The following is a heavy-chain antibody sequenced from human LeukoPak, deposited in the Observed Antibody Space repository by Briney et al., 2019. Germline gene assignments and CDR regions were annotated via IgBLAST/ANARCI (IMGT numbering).Heavy chain of an antibody. CDR1: GYSFTTYW. D-gene: IGHD6-13*01. J-gene: IGHJ4*02. CDR2: IDPSDSYT. Sequence: GESLKISCKGSGYSFTTYWISWVRQMPGKGLEWMGRIDPSDSYTNYSPSFQGHVTISTDKSFSTAYLQWTSLKASDTAMYYCARHAKAYGSSCDYWGQGTLVTVSS. CDR3: ARHAKAYGSSCDY. V-gene: IGHV5-10-1*01.